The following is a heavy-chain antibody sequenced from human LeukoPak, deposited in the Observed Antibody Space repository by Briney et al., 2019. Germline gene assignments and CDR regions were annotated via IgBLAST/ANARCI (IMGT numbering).Heavy chain of an antibody. CDR3: ARSPSPYSSGWYFDY. Sequence: SQTLSLTCVLSGDSVSSNSAAWNWIRQSPSRGLEWLGRTYYRSKWYSYSAVSVKSRIIINPDTSKNQFSLQLNSVTPEDTAVYYCARSPSPYSSGWYFDYWGQGTLVTVSS. D-gene: IGHD6-19*01. J-gene: IGHJ4*02. CDR2: TYYRSKWYS. V-gene: IGHV6-1*01. CDR1: GDSVSSNSAA.